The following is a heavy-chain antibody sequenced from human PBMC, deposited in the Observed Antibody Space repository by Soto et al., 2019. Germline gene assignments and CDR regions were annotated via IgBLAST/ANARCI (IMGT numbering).Heavy chain of an antibody. CDR3: ARGGGVVSDYYDSSGFDY. CDR1: GGSISSGGYS. Sequence: PSETLSLTCAVSGGSISSGGYSWSWIRQPPGKGLEWIGYIYHSGSTYYNPSLKSRVTISVDRSKNQFSLKLSSVTAADTAVYYFARGGGVVSDYYDSSGFDYWGQGTQVTVSS. D-gene: IGHD3-22*01. J-gene: IGHJ4*02. V-gene: IGHV4-30-2*01. CDR2: IYHSGST.